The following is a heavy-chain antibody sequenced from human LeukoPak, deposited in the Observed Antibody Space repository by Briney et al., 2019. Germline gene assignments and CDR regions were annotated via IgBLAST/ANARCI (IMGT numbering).Heavy chain of an antibody. Sequence: SSETLSLTCTVSGGSISSSSYYWGWIRQPPGKGLEWIGSIYYSGSTYYNPSLKSRVTISVDTSKNQFNLKLSSVTAADTAVYYCARMVVITHNFDYWGQGTMVTVS. J-gene: IGHJ4*02. CDR1: GGSISSSSYY. D-gene: IGHD3-22*01. CDR2: IYYSGST. CDR3: ARMVVITHNFDY. V-gene: IGHV4-39*01.